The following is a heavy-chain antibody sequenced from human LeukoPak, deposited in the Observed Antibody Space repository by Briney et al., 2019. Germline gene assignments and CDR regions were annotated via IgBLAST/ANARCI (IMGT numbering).Heavy chain of an antibody. D-gene: IGHD6-13*01. V-gene: IGHV3-43*02. J-gene: IGHJ4*02. CDR2: ISGDGDSA. Sequence: GGSLRLSCAASGFTSNDYAMHWVRQAPGKGLEWVTLISGDGDSAYYADSVKGRFTISRDNSKNSLYLQMNSLRTEDTALYYCAKDSLEAAGNFDYWGQGTLVTVSS. CDR3: AKDSLEAAGNFDY. CDR1: GFTSNDYA.